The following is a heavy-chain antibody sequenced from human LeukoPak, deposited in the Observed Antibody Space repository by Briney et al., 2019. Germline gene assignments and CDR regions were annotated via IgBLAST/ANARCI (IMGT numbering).Heavy chain of an antibody. CDR3: ARVWSGYDYYYYYGMDV. J-gene: IGHJ6*02. D-gene: IGHD5-12*01. CDR1: GGSISSYN. CDR2: IYYSGST. V-gene: IGHV4-59*01. Sequence: PSETLSLTCTVSGGSISSYNWSWIRQPPGKGLEWIGYIYYSGSTNYNPSLKSRVTISVDTSKNQFSLKLSSVTAADTAVYYCARVWSGYDYYYYYGMDVWGQGTTVTVSS.